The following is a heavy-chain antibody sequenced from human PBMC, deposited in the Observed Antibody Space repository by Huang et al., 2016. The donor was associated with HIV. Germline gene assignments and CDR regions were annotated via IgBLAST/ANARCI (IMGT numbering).Heavy chain of an antibody. CDR2: IREDRCQK. Sequence: EVQLVESGGGLVQPGGSLRFSCVASEFGFSTYWVMWVRQVPGKGLEWVASIREDRCQKDYLNAVQGRFIISRDNPKNSLYLQMNNVGAEDAGVYYCACDPFIKAFDLWGQGTLVTVSS. CDR3: ACDPFIKAFDL. V-gene: IGHV3-7*01. J-gene: IGHJ3*01. CDR1: EFGFSTYW.